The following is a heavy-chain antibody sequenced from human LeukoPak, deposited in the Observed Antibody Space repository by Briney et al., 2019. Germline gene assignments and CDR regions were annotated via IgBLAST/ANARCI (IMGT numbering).Heavy chain of an antibody. CDR1: GGSISSYY. Sequence: SETLSLTCTVSGGSISSYYWSWIRQPPGKGLQWIGYIYYSGSTNYNPSLKSRVTISVDTSKNQFSLKLSSVTAADTAVYYCASGVAGTDYFDYWGQGTLVTVSS. D-gene: IGHD6-19*01. CDR3: ASGVAGTDYFDY. J-gene: IGHJ4*02. V-gene: IGHV4-59*01. CDR2: IYYSGST.